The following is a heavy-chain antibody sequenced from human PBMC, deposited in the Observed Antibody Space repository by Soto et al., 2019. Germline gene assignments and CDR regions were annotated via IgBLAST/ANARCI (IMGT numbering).Heavy chain of an antibody. CDR2: VSFGRDT. CDR3: ARQPLHRVGSSISTLDI. V-gene: IGHV4-39*01. CDR1: CASTISSTSY. Sequence: SETLSLTSTVSCASTISSTSYWAWIRQSPGTEKELIGIVSFGRDTYFNPSLKSRLTISADTSKNEISLNLNSVTAADTAVYYCARQPLHRVGSSISTLDIWGQGTVVT. J-gene: IGHJ3*02. D-gene: IGHD1-26*01.